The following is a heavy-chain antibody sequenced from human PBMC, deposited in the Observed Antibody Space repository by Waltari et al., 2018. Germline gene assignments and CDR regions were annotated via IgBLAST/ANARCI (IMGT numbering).Heavy chain of an antibody. CDR3: ARGPPLYGDYEGPDY. Sequence: QVQLVESGGGVVQPGRSLRLSCAASGFTFSSYAMHWVRQAPGKGLEWVAVISYDGSNKYYADSVKGRVTISRDNSKNTLYLQMNSLRAEDTAVYYCARGPPLYGDYEGPDYWGQGTLVTVSS. J-gene: IGHJ4*02. V-gene: IGHV3-30-3*01. D-gene: IGHD4-17*01. CDR1: GFTFSSYA. CDR2: ISYDGSNK.